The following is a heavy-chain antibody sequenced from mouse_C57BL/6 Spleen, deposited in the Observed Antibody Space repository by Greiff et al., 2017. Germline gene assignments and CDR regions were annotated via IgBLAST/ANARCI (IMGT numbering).Heavy chain of an antibody. CDR2: IDPEGGGT. V-gene: IGHV14-2*01. J-gene: IGHJ2*01. CDR3: TRDYCDC. Sequence: VQLQQSGAELVKPGASVKLSCTASGYNIKDYYMHWVKQRTEQGLEWIGRIDPEGGGTKYDPKFQGKATITADTSSSTAYLQLSSLTSEDTAVYDCTRDYCDCCGQGTTLTVSS. CDR1: GYNIKDYY.